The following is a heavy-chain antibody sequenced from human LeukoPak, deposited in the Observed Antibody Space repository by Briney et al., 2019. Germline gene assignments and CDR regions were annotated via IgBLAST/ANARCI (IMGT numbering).Heavy chain of an antibody. Sequence: GGSLRLSCAASGFTFSNYGMHWVRQAPSKGLEWVAFIRYDGSNKYYADSVKGRFTISRDNSKNTLYLQMNSPRAEDTAVYYCAKRKGETAMVYFDYWGQGTLVTVSS. CDR2: IRYDGSNK. CDR3: AKRKGETAMVYFDY. V-gene: IGHV3-30*02. D-gene: IGHD5-18*01. CDR1: GFTFSNYG. J-gene: IGHJ4*02.